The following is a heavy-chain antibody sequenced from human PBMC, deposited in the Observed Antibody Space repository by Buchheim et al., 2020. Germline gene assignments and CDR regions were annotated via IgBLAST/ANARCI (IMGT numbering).Heavy chain of an antibody. D-gene: IGHD6-6*01. J-gene: IGHJ4*02. CDR3: AKGYSSSSLRNYFDS. Sequence: EVQLLESGGGLVQPGGSLRLSCAASGFTFSSYAMSWVRQAPGKGLEWVSSISGSGSNTYYADSVKGRFTLSRDNSKNTLYLQMNSLRAEDTAVYYCAKGYSSSSLRNYFDSWGQGTL. CDR1: GFTFSSYA. CDR2: ISGSGSNT. V-gene: IGHV3-23*01.